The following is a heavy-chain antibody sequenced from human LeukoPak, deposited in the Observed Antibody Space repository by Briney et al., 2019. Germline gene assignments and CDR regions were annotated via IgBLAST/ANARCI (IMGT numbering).Heavy chain of an antibody. Sequence: PGGSLRLSCIASGFTFSTFAMGWVRQAPGKGLEWVSGISDSGGSTFYADAVKGRFTISRDNSKNTLYLQMNSLRAEDTAVYYCARGSSILWFGELGTPSAPDQDYWGQGTLVTVSS. D-gene: IGHD3-10*01. CDR1: GFTFSTFA. V-gene: IGHV3-23*01. J-gene: IGHJ4*02. CDR2: ISDSGGST. CDR3: ARGSSILWFGELGTPSAPDQDY.